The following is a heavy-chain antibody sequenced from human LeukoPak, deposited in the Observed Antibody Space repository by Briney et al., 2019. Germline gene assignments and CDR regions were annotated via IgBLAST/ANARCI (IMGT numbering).Heavy chain of an antibody. Sequence: SETLSLTCTVSGGSINSYFWTCIRQPAGKGLEWIGRIYTGGSTNYNPSLKSRVTMPVDTSKNQFSLKLNSVTAADTAVYYCARPYGSGNYYYYGMDVWGQGTSVTVSS. V-gene: IGHV4-4*07. D-gene: IGHD3-10*01. CDR3: ARPYGSGNYYYYGMDV. CDR1: GGSINSYF. CDR2: IYTGGST. J-gene: IGHJ6*02.